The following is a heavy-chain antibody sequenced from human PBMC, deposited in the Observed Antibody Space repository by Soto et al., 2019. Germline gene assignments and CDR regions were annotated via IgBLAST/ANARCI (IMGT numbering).Heavy chain of an antibody. Sequence: PSETLSLTCVVSGDSMSNYYWRWIRQPPGKGLEWIGYIYYSGSTDYNPSLKSRVTISADTSKNQFSLRLTSVTAADTAVYYCARGTSYSISWYYNWLDPWGQGTLVTVS. V-gene: IGHV4-59*01. CDR3: ARGTSYSISWYYNWLDP. CDR1: GDSMSNYY. J-gene: IGHJ5*02. D-gene: IGHD2-2*01. CDR2: IYYSGST.